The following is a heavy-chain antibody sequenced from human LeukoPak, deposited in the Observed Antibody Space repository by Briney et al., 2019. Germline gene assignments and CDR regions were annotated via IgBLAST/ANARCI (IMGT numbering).Heavy chain of an antibody. CDR1: GGSISSGSYY. D-gene: IGHD2-15*01. V-gene: IGHV4-61*02. Sequence: PSQTLSLTGTVSGGSISSGSYYWSWLRQPAGRGREWIGRIDSSGSTNYNPSLKTRSTRAPHTAKTQFSLKLRSGTAAATAVYYCARTDYYCSGATCYSMPLLSFDPWGQGTLVTVSS. CDR2: IDSSGST. J-gene: IGHJ5*02. CDR3: ARTDYYCSGATCYSMPLLSFDP.